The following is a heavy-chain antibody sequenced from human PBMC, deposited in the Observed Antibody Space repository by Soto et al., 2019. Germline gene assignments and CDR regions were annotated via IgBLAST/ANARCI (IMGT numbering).Heavy chain of an antibody. CDR3: ARGYDSTSDY. J-gene: IGHJ4*02. V-gene: IGHV4-34*01. D-gene: IGHD3-22*01. Sequence: SETLSLTCAVYGGSFSGYYWSWIRQPPGKGLEWIGEINHSGSTNYNPSLKSRVTISVDTSKNQFSLKLSSVTAADTAVYYCARGYDSTSDYWGQGTLVTVSS. CDR1: GGSFSGYY. CDR2: INHSGST.